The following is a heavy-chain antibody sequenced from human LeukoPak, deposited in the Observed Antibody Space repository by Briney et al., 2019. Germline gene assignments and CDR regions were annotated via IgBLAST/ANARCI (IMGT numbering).Heavy chain of an antibody. V-gene: IGHV1-2*02. Sequence: ASVKVSCKASGYTFTGYYMHWVRQAPGQGLEWMGWINPNSGGTNYAQEFQGRVTMTRDTSISTAYMELSRLRSDDTAVYYCARDLGYSFVDYWGQGTLVTVSS. J-gene: IGHJ4*02. CDR3: ARDLGYSFVDY. D-gene: IGHD1-1*01. CDR1: GYTFTGYY. CDR2: INPNSGGT.